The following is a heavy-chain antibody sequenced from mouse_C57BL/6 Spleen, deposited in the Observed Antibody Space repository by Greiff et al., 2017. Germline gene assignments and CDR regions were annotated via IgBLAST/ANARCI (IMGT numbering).Heavy chain of an antibody. J-gene: IGHJ2*01. CDR2: INPNNGGT. CDR3: ARWGGPTPYFDY. V-gene: IGHV1-26*01. Sequence: EVQLQQSGPELVKPGASVKISCKASGYTFTDYYMNWVKQSHGKSLEWIGDINPNNGGTSYNQKFKGKATLTVDKSSSTAYMELRSLTSEDSAVYYCARWGGPTPYFDYWGQGTTLTVSS. D-gene: IGHD6-1*01. CDR1: GYTFTDYY.